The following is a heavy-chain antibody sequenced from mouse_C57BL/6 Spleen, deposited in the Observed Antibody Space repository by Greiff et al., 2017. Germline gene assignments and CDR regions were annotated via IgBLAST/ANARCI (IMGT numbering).Heavy chain of an antibody. D-gene: IGHD2-1*01. CDR1: GFNIKDDY. CDR3: TTLYSGHAIDY. Sequence: VQLQQSGAELVRPGASVKLSCTASGFNIKDDYMHWVKQRPEQGLEWIGWIDPENGDTEYASKFQGKATITADTSSNTAYLQLSSLTSEDTAVYYCTTLYSGHAIDYWGQGTSVTVSS. CDR2: IDPENGDT. J-gene: IGHJ4*01. V-gene: IGHV14-4*01.